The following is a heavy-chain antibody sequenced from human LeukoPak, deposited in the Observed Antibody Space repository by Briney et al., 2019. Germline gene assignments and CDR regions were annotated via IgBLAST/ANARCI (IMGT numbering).Heavy chain of an antibody. CDR3: AKERAGYTNPYYFDY. CDR2: VTFDGSNQ. CDR1: GFTFNSYG. D-gene: IGHD3-16*02. J-gene: IGHJ4*02. Sequence: PGRSLRLSCAASGFTFNSYGMHWVRQAPGKGLEWVAVVTFDGSNQYSADSVKGRFAISRDNSKNTLYLQMNSLRAEDTAVYYCAKERAGYTNPYYFDYWGQGTLVTVSS. V-gene: IGHV3-30*18.